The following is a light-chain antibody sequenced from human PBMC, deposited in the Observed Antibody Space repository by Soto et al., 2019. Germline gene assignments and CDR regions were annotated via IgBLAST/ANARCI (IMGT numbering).Light chain of an antibody. CDR2: DAS. J-gene: IGKJ1*01. Sequence: DILMTQSPATLSVSLGERATISCRASQSVSSNLAWYQQKPGQAPRLLIYDASTRAIGIPARFSGSGSGTEFTLTISSLQSQDFAVSYCQQQKNWPPSTFGQGTQVEIK. CDR3: QQQKNWPPST. CDR1: QSVSSN. V-gene: IGKV3-15*01.